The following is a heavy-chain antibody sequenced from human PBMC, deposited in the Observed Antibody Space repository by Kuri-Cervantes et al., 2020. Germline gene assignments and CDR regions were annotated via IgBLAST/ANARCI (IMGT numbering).Heavy chain of an antibody. J-gene: IGHJ4*02. Sequence: GGSLRLSCAASGFTFSTYAMTWVRQAPGKGLEWGSAISNTVDNTYYADSVKGRFTISRDNSKNTLYLQMNSLRAEDTAVYYCAKEVATTFGSFDYWGQGNLVTVSS. CDR1: GFTFSTYA. D-gene: IGHD5-12*01. CDR3: AKEVATTFGSFDY. V-gene: IGHV3-23*01. CDR2: ISNTVDNT.